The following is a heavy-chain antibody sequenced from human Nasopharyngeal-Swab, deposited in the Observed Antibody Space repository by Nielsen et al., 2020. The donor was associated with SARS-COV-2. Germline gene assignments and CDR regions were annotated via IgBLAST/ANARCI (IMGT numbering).Heavy chain of an antibody. CDR2: IRSKTNGYAT. CDR3: TAVVVPLDY. V-gene: IGHV3-73*01. J-gene: IGHJ4*02. D-gene: IGHD2-15*01. Sequence: GRSLRPSCAASGFNFSGSAMHGVRQASGKGLEWVGLIRSKTNGYATTYAATVKGRFTFSRDDSKNTAYLQMNTLKTEDTAVYYCTAVVVPLDYWVQGTLVTVSS. CDR1: GFNFSGSA.